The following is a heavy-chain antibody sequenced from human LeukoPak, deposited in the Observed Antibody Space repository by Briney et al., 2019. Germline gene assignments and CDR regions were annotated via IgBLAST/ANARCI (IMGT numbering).Heavy chain of an antibody. V-gene: IGHV3-33*03. CDR1: GFTFSSYG. Sequence: GRSLRLSCAASGFTFSSYGMHWVRQAPGKGLEWVAVIWYDGSNKYYADSVKGRFTISRDNAKNSLYLQMNSLRAEDTALYYCAKASGYEQLSRPYYFDYWGQGTLVTVSS. CDR2: IWYDGSNK. J-gene: IGHJ4*02. D-gene: IGHD5-12*01. CDR3: AKASGYEQLSRPYYFDY.